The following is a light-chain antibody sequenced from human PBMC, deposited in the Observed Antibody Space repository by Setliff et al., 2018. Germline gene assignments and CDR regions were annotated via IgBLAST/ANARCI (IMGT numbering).Light chain of an antibody. V-gene: IGLV2-8*01. Sequence: LTQPPSASGSPGQSLVISCTGTSRDVGSSTFVSWYQQHPGKAPKLLIYEISKRPSGVPDRFSGSKSGNTASLTVSGLQAEDEADYYCSSYAGTNNPYVFGSGTKVTVL. CDR1: SRDVGSSTF. CDR3: SSYAGTNNPYV. J-gene: IGLJ1*01. CDR2: EIS.